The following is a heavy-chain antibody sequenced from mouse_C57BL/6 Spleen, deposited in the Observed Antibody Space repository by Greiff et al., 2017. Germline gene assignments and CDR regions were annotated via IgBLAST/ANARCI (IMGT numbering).Heavy chain of an antibody. J-gene: IGHJ4*01. CDR3: ARQGTHSSGDAMDY. CDR2: ISSGGSYT. CDR1: GFTFSSYG. V-gene: IGHV5-6*01. Sequence: EVMLVESGGDLVKPGGSLKLSCAASGFTFSSYGMSWVRQTPDKRLEWVATISSGGSYTYYPDSVKGRFTISRDNAKNTLYLQMSSLKSEDTAMYYCARQGTHSSGDAMDYWGQGTSVTVSS. D-gene: IGHD3-2*02.